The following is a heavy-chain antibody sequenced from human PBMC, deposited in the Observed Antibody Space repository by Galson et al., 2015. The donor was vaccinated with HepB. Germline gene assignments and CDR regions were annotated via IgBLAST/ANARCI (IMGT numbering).Heavy chain of an antibody. V-gene: IGHV1-18*01. Sequence: SCKASGYTFIDYGISWVRQAPGQGLEWMGWISTYNGKTNYAPNFQGRVTVTTDTSTTTAYLQLRSLRSDDTAVYYCARDRGGSASTNWFDPWGQGTLVIVSS. CDR3: ARDRGGSASTNWFDP. J-gene: IGHJ5*02. CDR1: GYTFIDYG. CDR2: ISTYNGKT. D-gene: IGHD3-16*01.